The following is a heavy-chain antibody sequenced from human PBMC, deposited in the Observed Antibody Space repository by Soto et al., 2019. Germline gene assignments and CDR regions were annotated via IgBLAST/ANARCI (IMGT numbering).Heavy chain of an antibody. CDR2: IYHTGSA. V-gene: IGHV4-39*01. Sequence: SETLSLTCTVSGRSIRTSSYYWGRLRQPPGKGLEWIGSIYHTGSAYYNPSLKSRVTISVDTSKNQFSLKLTSVTAADAALYYCARDFFDSSDYTTNWFDPWGQG. J-gene: IGHJ5*02. CDR1: GRSIRTSSYY. D-gene: IGHD3-22*01. CDR3: ARDFFDSSDYTTNWFDP.